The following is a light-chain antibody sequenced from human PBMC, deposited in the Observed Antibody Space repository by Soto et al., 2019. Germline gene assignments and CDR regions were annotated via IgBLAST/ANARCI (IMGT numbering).Light chain of an antibody. V-gene: IGLV2-14*01. CDR1: RSDVGAYNY. CDR3: CSYAGSTTYV. Sequence: QSALTEPASGSWSPGQCMAISCTGTRSDVGAYNYVSWYQQHPGKAPKLMISEVTNRPSGVSDRFSGSKSGNTASLTISGLQAEDEADYYCCSYAGSTTYVFGTGNKVTVL. CDR2: EVT. J-gene: IGLJ1*01.